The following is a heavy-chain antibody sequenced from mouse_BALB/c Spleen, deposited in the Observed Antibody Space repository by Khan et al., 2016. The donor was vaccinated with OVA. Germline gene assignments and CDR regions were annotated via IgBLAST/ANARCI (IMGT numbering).Heavy chain of an antibody. CDR2: IRNKDNGYTI. V-gene: IGHV7-3*02. CDR1: GFTFTDYY. J-gene: IGHJ4*01. D-gene: IGHD2-3*01. Sequence: EVELVESGGGLVQTGGSLRLSCATSGFTFTDYYMSWVRQPPGKALEWLGFIRNKDNGYTIEYSASVKGRFTISRANSQSILYLQMNTLRAEDSATYYCARDRWLLRAMDYWGQGTSVTVSS. CDR3: ARDRWLLRAMDY.